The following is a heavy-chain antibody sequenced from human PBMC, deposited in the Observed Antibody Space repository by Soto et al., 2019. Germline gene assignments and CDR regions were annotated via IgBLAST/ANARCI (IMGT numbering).Heavy chain of an antibody. CDR1: GYSFTSYW. V-gene: IGHV5-10-1*01. CDR3: ARGSLTSFYYGMDV. Sequence: GESLKISCKGSGYSFTSYWISCVRQMPVKDLEWMGRIDPSDSYTNYSPSFQGHVTISADKSISTAYLQWSSLKASDTAMYYCARGSLTSFYYGMDVWGQGTTVTVSS. J-gene: IGHJ6*02. CDR2: IDPSDSYT. D-gene: IGHD3-9*01.